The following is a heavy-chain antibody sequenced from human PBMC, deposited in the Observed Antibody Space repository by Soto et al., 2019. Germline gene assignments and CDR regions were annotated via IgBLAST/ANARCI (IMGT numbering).Heavy chain of an antibody. CDR3: ARRGYGLYFDY. D-gene: IGHD3-10*01. CDR2: ISGNGDST. V-gene: IGHV3-64*01. J-gene: IGHJ4*02. CDR1: GFTFSSYA. Sequence: EVQLVECGGDLVQPGRSLRLSCAASGFTFSSYAMHWVHQAPGKGLEYVSVISGNGDSTYYANSVKGRFTISRDNSKITLYLQMGSLRAEDMAVYYCARRGYGLYFDYWGQGTLVTVSS.